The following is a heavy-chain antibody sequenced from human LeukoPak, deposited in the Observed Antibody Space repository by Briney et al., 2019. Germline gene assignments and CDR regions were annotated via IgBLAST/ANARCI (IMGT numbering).Heavy chain of an antibody. D-gene: IGHD3-22*01. CDR3: ARVRITMIVVDYYYYYGMDV. V-gene: IGHV1-2*02. J-gene: IGHJ6*02. Sequence: ASVKVSCKASGYTFTGYYMHWVRQAPGQGLEWMGWINPNSGGTNYAQKFQGRVTMTGDTSISTAYMELSRLRSDDTAVYYCARVRITMIVVDYYYYYGMDVWGQGTTVTVSS. CDR2: INPNSGGT. CDR1: GYTFTGYY.